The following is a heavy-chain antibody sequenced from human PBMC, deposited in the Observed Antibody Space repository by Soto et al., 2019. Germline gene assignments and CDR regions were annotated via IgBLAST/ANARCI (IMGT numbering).Heavy chain of an antibody. CDR1: GFTLSSYA. Sequence: GGSLRLSCEASGFTLSSYAMSWARQAPGKGLEWVSMISVGGSAYYADSVKGRFTISRDNSKNTLYLHMNSLRAEDTAVYYCAKRGPSDYYYYGMDVWGQGTTVTVSS. V-gene: IGHV3-23*01. J-gene: IGHJ6*02. CDR2: ISVGGSA. CDR3: AKRGPSDYYYYGMDV.